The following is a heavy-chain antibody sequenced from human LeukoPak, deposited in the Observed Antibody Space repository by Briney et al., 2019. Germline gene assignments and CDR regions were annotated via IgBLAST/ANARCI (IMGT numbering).Heavy chain of an antibody. V-gene: IGHV4-4*07. D-gene: IGHD2-8*01. CDR3: ARGSMVYYYYYYMDV. Sequence: SETLSLTCTVSGGSISSYYWSWIRQPAGKGLEWIGRIYTSGSTNYNPSLKSRVTMSVDTSKNQFSLKLGSVTAADTAVYYCARGSMVYYYYYYMDVWGKGTTVTVSS. CDR2: IYTSGST. J-gene: IGHJ6*03. CDR1: GGSISSYY.